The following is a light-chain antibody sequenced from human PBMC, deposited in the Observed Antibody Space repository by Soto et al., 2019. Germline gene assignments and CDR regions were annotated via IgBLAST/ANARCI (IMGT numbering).Light chain of an antibody. CDR2: DAS. Sequence: DIVLTQSPATLSFSPGERATLSCRASQSVSSYLAWYQQKPGQAPRLLIYDASNRATGIPARFSGSGSGTDFTLTISSLEPEDFAVYYCQQRSNWPITFGQGTRLEIK. J-gene: IGKJ5*01. CDR3: QQRSNWPIT. CDR1: QSVSSY. V-gene: IGKV3-11*01.